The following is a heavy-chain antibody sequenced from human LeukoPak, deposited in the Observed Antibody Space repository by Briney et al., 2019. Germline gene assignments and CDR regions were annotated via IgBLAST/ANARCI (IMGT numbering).Heavy chain of an antibody. CDR3: ARDSGDWFDP. V-gene: IGHV4-31*11. J-gene: IGHJ5*02. CDR2: IYYSGST. CDR1: GGSFSGYY. Sequence: SETLSLTCDVYGGSFSGYYWSWIRQHPGKGLEWIGYIYYSGSTYYNPSLKSRLTISVDTSKNQFSLKLSSVTAADTAVYYCARDSGDWFDPWGQGTLVTVSS.